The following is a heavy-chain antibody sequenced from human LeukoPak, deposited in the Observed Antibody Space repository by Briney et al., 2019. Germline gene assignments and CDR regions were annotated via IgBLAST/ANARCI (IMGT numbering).Heavy chain of an antibody. CDR3: AKDSSLAAADY. V-gene: IGHV3-30*18. J-gene: IGHJ4*02. CDR1: GFTFSNYG. Sequence: GRSLRLSCAAPGFTFSNYGMHWVRPAPGKGLEWVAVISYDGSNKYYADSVKGRFTISRDNSKNTLYLQMNSLRAEDTAVYYCAKDSSLAAADYWGQGTLVTVSS. CDR2: ISYDGSNK. D-gene: IGHD6-13*01.